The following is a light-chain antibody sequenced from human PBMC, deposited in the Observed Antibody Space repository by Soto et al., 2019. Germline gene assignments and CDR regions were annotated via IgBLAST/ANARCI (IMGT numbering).Light chain of an antibody. Sequence: DIQLTQSPSFLSTSVGDRVTISCRASQDTRRNLAWYQQETGRAPRLLIYAASIVQSGVPSRFSGSGSGTEFTLTVSGLQPEDFATYYCQKLNAYPHTFGQGTK. J-gene: IGKJ2*01. CDR2: AAS. CDR3: QKLNAYPHT. CDR1: QDTRRN. V-gene: IGKV1-9*01.